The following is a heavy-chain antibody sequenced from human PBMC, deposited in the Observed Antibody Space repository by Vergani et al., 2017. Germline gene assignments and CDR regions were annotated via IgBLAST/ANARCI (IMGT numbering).Heavy chain of an antibody. CDR3: ARRSALSGYQEGFDY. Sequence: EVQLVQSGAEVKKPGESLRISCKGSGYSFTSYWISWVRQMPGKGLEWMGRIEPSDSYTNYSPSFQGHVTISADKSISTADLQWSSLKASDTAIYYCARRSALSGYQEGFDYWGQGTLVTVSS. D-gene: IGHD3-3*01. CDR2: IEPSDSYT. V-gene: IGHV5-10-1*03. J-gene: IGHJ4*02. CDR1: GYSFTSYW.